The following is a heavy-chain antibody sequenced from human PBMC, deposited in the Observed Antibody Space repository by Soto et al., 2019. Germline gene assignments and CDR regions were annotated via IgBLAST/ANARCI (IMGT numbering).Heavy chain of an antibody. CDR3: ARSIVVVTAIDY. Sequence: GASVKGSCNASGYTFISYSMHWVRQAPGQRLEWMGWINAGNDNTKYSQKFQGRVTITRDTSASTAYMELSSLRYEDTAVYYCARSIVVVTAIDYWGQGTLVTVSS. CDR2: INAGNDNT. J-gene: IGHJ4*02. CDR1: GYTFISYS. D-gene: IGHD2-21*02. V-gene: IGHV1-3*01.